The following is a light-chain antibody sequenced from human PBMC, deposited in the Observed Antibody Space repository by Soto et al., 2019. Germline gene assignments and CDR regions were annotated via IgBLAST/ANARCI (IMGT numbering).Light chain of an antibody. CDR1: SSDVGAYNY. CDR3: DSFAGRSHVV. V-gene: IGLV2-8*01. Sequence: QSALTQPPSASGSPGQSVTISCTGTSSDVGAYNYVSWYQQHPGKAPKLMNYEVSKRPSGVPDRFAGSNAGNTASLTVSGRQGDDEDDYCGDSFAGRSHVVFGGGTQLTVL. CDR2: EVS. J-gene: IGLJ3*02.